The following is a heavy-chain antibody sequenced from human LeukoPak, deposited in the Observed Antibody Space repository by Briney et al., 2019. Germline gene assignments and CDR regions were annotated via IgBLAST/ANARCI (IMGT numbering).Heavy chain of an antibody. CDR3: EIDYDTYHYDNIAYDDAFFT. J-gene: IGHJ3*02. CDR2: VTNGGSST. V-gene: IGHV3-74*01. D-gene: IGHD3-22*01. Sequence: GGSLRLSCPSTGFTFSSYWMHSVRQAPGKGLVWVSRVTNGGSSTNYADSVKGRFTISRDNAKSTLYLQMNSLRVEDTAVYYCEIDYDTYHYDNIAYDDAFFTSGQGTMVTVSS. CDR1: GFTFSSYW.